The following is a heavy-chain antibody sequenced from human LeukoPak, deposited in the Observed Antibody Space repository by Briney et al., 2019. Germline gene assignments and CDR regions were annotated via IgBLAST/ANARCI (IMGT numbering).Heavy chain of an antibody. V-gene: IGHV4-39*07. CDR1: GVSISSSRYY. Sequence: SETLSLTCTVSGVSISSSRYYWGWIRQPPGKGLEWIGTIYYSGSTFYSPSLKSRVTISVDTSKNQFSLRLSSVTAADTALYYCARTGGSFYFYYYMDVWGKGTTVTVSS. D-gene: IGHD1-26*01. CDR3: ARTGGSFYFYYYMDV. J-gene: IGHJ6*03. CDR2: IYYSGST.